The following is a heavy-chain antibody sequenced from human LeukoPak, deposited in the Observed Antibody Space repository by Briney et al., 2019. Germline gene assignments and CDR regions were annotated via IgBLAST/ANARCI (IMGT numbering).Heavy chain of an antibody. CDR3: ATAWVFGVVRGPWYFDL. D-gene: IGHD3-3*01. V-gene: IGHV3-30*03. CDR2: ISYDGSNK. Sequence: GGSLRLSCAASGFTFSSYGMHWVRQAPGKGLEWVAVISYDGSNKYYADSVKGRFTISRDNSKNTLYLQMNSLRAEDTAVYYCATAWVFGVVRGPWYFDLWGRGTLVTVSS. J-gene: IGHJ2*01. CDR1: GFTFSSYG.